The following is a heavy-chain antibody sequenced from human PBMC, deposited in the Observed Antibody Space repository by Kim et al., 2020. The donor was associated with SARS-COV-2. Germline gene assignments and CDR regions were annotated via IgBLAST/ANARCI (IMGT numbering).Heavy chain of an antibody. D-gene: IGHD4-17*01. V-gene: IGHV1-24*01. Sequence: AQKFQGRVTLTGDTSTDTAYMELSSLRAEDTAVYYCATDPGFYGGNSFDYWGQGTLVTVSS. J-gene: IGHJ4*02. CDR3: ATDPGFYGGNSFDY.